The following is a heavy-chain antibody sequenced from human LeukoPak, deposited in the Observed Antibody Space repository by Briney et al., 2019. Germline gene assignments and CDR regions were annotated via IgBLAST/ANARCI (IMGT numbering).Heavy chain of an antibody. CDR2: LYSGGNT. CDR1: GVTVSSNY. J-gene: IGHJ4*02. V-gene: IGHV3-66*04. D-gene: IGHD5-18*01. CDR3: ARQQDTTNPGY. Sequence: GGSLRLSCAASGVTVSSNYMNWVRQAPGKGLEWVSILYSGGNTYYADSVKGRFTISRDNSKNTLYLQMNGLRADDTAVYYCARQQDTTNPGYWGQGTLVAVSS.